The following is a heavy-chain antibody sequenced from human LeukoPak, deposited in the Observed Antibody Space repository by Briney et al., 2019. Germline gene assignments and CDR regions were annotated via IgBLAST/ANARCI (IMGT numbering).Heavy chain of an antibody. CDR2: INHSGST. D-gene: IGHD5-12*01. Sequence: PSETLSLTCAVYGGSFSGYYWSWIRQPPGKGLEWIGEINHSGSTNYNPSLKSRATISLDTSKNQFSLKLSSVTAADTAVYYCAISGCSGYPGRYWGQGTLVTASS. CDR3: AISGCSGYPGRY. CDR1: GGSFSGYY. J-gene: IGHJ4*02. V-gene: IGHV4-34*01.